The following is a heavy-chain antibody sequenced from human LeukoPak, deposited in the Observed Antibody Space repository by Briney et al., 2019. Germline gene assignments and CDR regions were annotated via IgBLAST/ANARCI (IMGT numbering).Heavy chain of an antibody. CDR3: VSDAYFDH. CDR1: GFRFPDYG. V-gene: IGHV3-49*03. CDR2: IRSNTYGGTT. J-gene: IGHJ4*02. Sequence: PGGSLRLSCTTSGFRFPDYGMAWFRQAPGKGLEWVAFIRSNTYGGTTEYAASVRGRFTISRDDSKSLAYLQMNSLKTEDTAVYYCVSDAYFDHWGQGTLVSVSS.